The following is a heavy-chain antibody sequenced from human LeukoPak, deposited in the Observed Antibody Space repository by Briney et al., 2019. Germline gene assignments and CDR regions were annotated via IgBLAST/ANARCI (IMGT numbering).Heavy chain of an antibody. Sequence: PGGSLRLSCATSGFTFSNYEMNWVRQAPGKGLEWVSYISSSGSTIYYTDSVKGRFTISRDNAKNSLYLQMNSLRAEDTAVYYCARDGTTVTTRPDFFDYWGQGTLVTVSP. CDR1: GFTFSNYE. J-gene: IGHJ4*02. V-gene: IGHV3-48*03. CDR3: ARDGTTVTTRPDFFDY. D-gene: IGHD4-17*01. CDR2: ISSSGSTI.